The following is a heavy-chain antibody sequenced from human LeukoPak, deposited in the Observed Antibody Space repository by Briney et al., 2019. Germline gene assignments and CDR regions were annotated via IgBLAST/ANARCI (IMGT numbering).Heavy chain of an antibody. J-gene: IGHJ4*02. Sequence: PGGSLRLSCAASGFTFSSYEMNWVRQAPGKGLEWVSYISSSGSTIYYADSVKGRFTIPRDNARNSLYLQMNSLRAEDTAVYYCARGDSSGDYWGQGTLVTVSS. V-gene: IGHV3-48*03. CDR1: GFTFSSYE. CDR2: ISSSGSTI. D-gene: IGHD6-19*01. CDR3: ARGDSSGDY.